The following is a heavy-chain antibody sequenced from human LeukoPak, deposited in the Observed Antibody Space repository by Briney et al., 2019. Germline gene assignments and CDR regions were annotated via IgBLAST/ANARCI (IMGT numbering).Heavy chain of an antibody. Sequence: PGGSLRLSCAASEFTFSDYYMSWIRQAPGKGLEWVSYISSSGSTIYYADSVKGRFTISRDNAKNSLYLQMNSLRAEDTAVYYCASPRAFYDYVWGSYHPFDYWGQGTLVTVSS. J-gene: IGHJ4*02. CDR2: ISSSGSTI. CDR3: ASPRAFYDYVWGSYHPFDY. V-gene: IGHV3-11*01. CDR1: EFTFSDYY. D-gene: IGHD3-16*02.